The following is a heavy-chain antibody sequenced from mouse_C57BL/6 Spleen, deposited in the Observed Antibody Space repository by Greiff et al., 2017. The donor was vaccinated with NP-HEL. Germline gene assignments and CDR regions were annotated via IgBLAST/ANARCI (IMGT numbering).Heavy chain of an antibody. CDR2: IDPSDSET. CDR3: ARRDYSNSFDY. Sequence: QVQLQQPGAELVRPGSSVKLSCKASGYTFTSYWMHWVKQRPIQGLEWIGNIDPSDSETHYNQKFKDKATLTVDKSSSTAYMQLSSLTSEDSAVYYFARRDYSNSFDYWGQGTTLTVSS. CDR1: GYTFTSYW. V-gene: IGHV1-52*01. D-gene: IGHD2-5*01. J-gene: IGHJ2*01.